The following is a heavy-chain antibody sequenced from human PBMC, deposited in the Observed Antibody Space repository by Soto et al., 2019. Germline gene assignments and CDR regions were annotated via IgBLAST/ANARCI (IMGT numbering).Heavy chain of an antibody. CDR2: IYPSDSDT. D-gene: IGHD3-16*02. CDR1: GYRFSTYW. CDR3: ARALFDHNWGSYRVFDY. Sequence: EVQLVQSGAEVKKPGESLKISCEGSGYRFSTYWIAWVRQMPGKGLEWMGIIYPSDSDTRYSPSFQGQVTISADKSISTAYLQWSSLKASDTAMYYCARALFDHNWGSYRVFDYWGQGTLVTVSS. J-gene: IGHJ4*02. V-gene: IGHV5-51*03.